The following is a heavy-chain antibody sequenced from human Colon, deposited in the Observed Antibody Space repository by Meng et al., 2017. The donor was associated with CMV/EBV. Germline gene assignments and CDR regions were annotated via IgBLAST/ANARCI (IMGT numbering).Heavy chain of an antibody. V-gene: IGHV5-51*01. D-gene: IGHD2-15*01. CDR2: IYPGDSDI. J-gene: IGHJ6*02. CDR1: GFTFTDYW. CDR3: ARHSRSGGAGTYYGMDV. Sequence: GESLKISCAASGFTFTDYWIAWVRQMPGKGLEWMGVIYPGDSDIRFSPSFQGQATISADKSTTTAYLQWSSLKTSDTATYYCARHSRSGGAGTYYGMDVWGQGTTVTVSS.